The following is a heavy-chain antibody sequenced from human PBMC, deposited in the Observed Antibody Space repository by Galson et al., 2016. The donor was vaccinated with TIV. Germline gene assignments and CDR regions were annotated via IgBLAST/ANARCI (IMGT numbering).Heavy chain of an antibody. CDR2: ISTSNGYT. Sequence: SVKVSCKASGYSFTNYGIAWVRQAPGQGLEWMGWISTSNGYTDYAHKLQGRVTMTTDTTTSTAYMELRSLRSDDTAMYYCARDPTYNDTNGWGHWGQGTLVTVSS. V-gene: IGHV1-18*01. J-gene: IGHJ4*02. CDR1: GYSFTNYG. D-gene: IGHD3-22*01. CDR3: ARDPTYNDTNGWGH.